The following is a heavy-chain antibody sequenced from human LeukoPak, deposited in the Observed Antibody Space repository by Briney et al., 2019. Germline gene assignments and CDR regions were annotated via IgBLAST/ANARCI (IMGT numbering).Heavy chain of an antibody. CDR2: IYYSGST. J-gene: IGHJ5*02. CDR3: ARVSYYPNWFDP. Sequence: PSETLSLTCTVSGYSISSGYYWGWIRQPPGKGLEWIGSIYYSGSTYYNPSLKSRVTISVDTSKNQFSLKLSSVTAADTAVYYCARVSYYPNWFDPWGQGTLVTVSS. V-gene: IGHV4-38-2*02. D-gene: IGHD3-22*01. CDR1: GYSISSGYY.